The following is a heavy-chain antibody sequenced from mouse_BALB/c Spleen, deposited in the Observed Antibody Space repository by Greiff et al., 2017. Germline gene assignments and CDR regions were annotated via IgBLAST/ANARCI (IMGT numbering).Heavy chain of an antibody. V-gene: IGHV1-7*01. CDR3: AREGAPAGTLAY. CDR2: INPSTGYT. D-gene: IGHD4-1*01. Sequence: QLQQSGAELAKPGASVKMSCKASGYTFTSYWMHWVKQRPGQGLEWIGYINPSTGYTEYNQKFKDKATLTADKSSSTAYMQLSSLTSEDSAVYYCAREGAPAGTLAYWGQGTLVTVSA. J-gene: IGHJ3*01. CDR1: GYTFTSYW.